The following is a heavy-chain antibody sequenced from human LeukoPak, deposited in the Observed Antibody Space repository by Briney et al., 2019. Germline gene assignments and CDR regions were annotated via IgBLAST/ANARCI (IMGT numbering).Heavy chain of an antibody. CDR1: GYTCTSYY. CDR3: ARDRRSSGYSLWFDP. J-gene: IGHJ5*02. V-gene: IGHV1-46*01. CDR2: INPSGGST. D-gene: IGHD3-22*01. Sequence: GASVKVSCKASGYTCTSYYMHWVRQAPGQWLEWMGLINPSGGSTSYAQKFQGRVTMTRDTSTSTVYMELSSLRSEDTAVYYCARDRRSSGYSLWFDPWGQGTLVTVSS.